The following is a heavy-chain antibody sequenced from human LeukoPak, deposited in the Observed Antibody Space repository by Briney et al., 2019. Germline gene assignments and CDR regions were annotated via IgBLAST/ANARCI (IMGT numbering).Heavy chain of an antibody. D-gene: IGHD3-10*01. CDR3: SRSGNHGDFDY. V-gene: IGHV1-3*01. CDR1: GYTFTIYG. J-gene: IGHJ4*02. Sequence: ASVKVSCKASGYTFTIYGIHWVRPAPGQRLEWMGWINAGNGNTRDSQKFQGRVTVSRDTSASTAYMELSSLRSEDTAVYYCSRSGNHGDFDYWGQGTLVTVSS. CDR2: INAGNGNT.